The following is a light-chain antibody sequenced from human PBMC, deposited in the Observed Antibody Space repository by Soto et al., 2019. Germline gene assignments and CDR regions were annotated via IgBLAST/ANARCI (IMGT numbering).Light chain of an antibody. CDR2: GAS. Sequence: EIVLTQSPGTLSLSPGERATLSCMASQSVSSSYLAWYQQKPGQAPRLLIYGASSRATGIPDRFSGSGSGTDFTLTISRLEPEDFAVYYCQQYGSSLLFGQGTRLEIK. V-gene: IGKV3-20*01. CDR1: QSVSSSY. CDR3: QQYGSSLL. J-gene: IGKJ5*01.